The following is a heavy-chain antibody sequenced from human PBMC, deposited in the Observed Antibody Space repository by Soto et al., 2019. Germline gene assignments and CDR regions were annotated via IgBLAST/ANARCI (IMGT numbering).Heavy chain of an antibody. CDR1: GGSISSGGYY. D-gene: IGHD3-10*01. J-gene: IGHJ4*02. V-gene: IGHV4-31*03. CDR2: IYYSGST. CDR3: ARQILWFGELLGLFDY. Sequence: SETLSLTCTVSGGSISSGGYYWSWIRQHPGKGLEWIGYIYYSGSTYYNPSLKSRVTISVDTSKNQFSLKLSSVTAADTAVYYCARQILWFGELLGLFDYWGQGTLVTVSS.